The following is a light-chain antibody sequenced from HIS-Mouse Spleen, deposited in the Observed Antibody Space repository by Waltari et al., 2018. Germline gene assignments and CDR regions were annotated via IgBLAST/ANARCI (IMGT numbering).Light chain of an antibody. V-gene: IGLV3-10*01. J-gene: IGLJ2*01. CDR1: ALPQKY. CDR3: YSTDSSGNHRV. CDR2: EDS. Sequence: SYELTQPPSVSVSPGQTARITCPGAALPQKYPYSYQQKSGQAPVLVIYEDSKRPSGIPERFSGSSSGTMATLTISGAQVEDEADYYCYSTDSSGNHRVFGGGTKLTVL.